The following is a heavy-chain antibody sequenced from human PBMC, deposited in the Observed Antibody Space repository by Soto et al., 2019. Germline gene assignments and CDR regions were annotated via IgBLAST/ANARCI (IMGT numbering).Heavy chain of an antibody. CDR3: ARAPSTGFYYLDT. Sequence: ASVKVSCQASRGGIGSYAGSWVRQDHGQGLAWMGGILPLSVTANYAQKFQGRVTITADESTNTAYMELSSLRSDDPALFSCARAPSTGFYYLDTSGRGTLVTVSS. CDR2: ILPLSVTA. CDR1: RGGIGSYA. D-gene: IGHD3-9*01. V-gene: IGHV1-69*01. J-gene: IGHJ4*02.